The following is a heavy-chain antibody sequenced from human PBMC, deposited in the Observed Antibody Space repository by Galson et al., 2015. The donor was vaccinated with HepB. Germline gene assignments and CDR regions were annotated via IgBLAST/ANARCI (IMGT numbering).Heavy chain of an antibody. CDR1: GFTFSSYS. V-gene: IGHV3-21*01. Sequence: SLRLSCAASGFTFSSYSMNWVRQAPGKGLEWVSSISSSSSYIYYADSVKGRFTISRDNAKNSLYLQMNSLRAEDTAVYYCARDGLNIAAEGAFDIWGQGTMVTVSS. CDR3: ARDGLNIAAEGAFDI. D-gene: IGHD6-13*01. CDR2: ISSSSSYI. J-gene: IGHJ3*02.